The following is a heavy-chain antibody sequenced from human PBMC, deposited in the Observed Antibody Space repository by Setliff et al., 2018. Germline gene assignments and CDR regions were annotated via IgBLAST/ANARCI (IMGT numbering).Heavy chain of an antibody. CDR2: VQTSGTT. J-gene: IGHJ3*02. D-gene: IGHD1-26*01. Sequence: SETLSLTCTVSGGSISRYHWSWIRQPPGKGLEWIGYVQTSGTTNYNPSLKSRVTISVDTSKNQFSLKLTSVTAADTAVYYCARGGGRIRQLGATGVHTFDIWGQGTVVTVSS. V-gene: IGHV4-4*08. CDR1: GGSISRYH. CDR3: ARGGGRIRQLGATGVHTFDI.